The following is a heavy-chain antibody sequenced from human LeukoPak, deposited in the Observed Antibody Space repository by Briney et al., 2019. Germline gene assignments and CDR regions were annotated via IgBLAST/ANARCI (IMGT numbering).Heavy chain of an antibody. D-gene: IGHD6-25*01. V-gene: IGHV4-59*01. Sequence: SETLSLTCTMSGDSTNTYFWSWIRQPPGKGLEWIGYIYYTGTTNYNPSLKSRATISVDTSKNQFSLKLTSVTAADTAVYYCPRENSGLDYWGQGTLVTVSS. CDR2: IYYTGTT. J-gene: IGHJ4*02. CDR3: PRENSGLDY. CDR1: GDSTNTYF.